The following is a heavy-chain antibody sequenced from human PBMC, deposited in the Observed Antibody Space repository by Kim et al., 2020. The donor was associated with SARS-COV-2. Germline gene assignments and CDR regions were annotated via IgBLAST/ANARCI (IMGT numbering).Heavy chain of an antibody. CDR3: ARVLWGTSCSNNKICYYGMDV. V-gene: IGHV1-69*13. CDR1: GGTFSSYA. Sequence: ASVKVSCKASGGTFSSYAISWVRQAPGQGLEWMGGIIPIFGTANYAQKFQGRVTITADESTSTAYMELSSLRSEDTAVYYCARVLWGTSCSNNKICYYGMDVWGQGTTVTVSS. CDR2: IIPIFGTA. D-gene: IGHD2-2*01. J-gene: IGHJ6*02.